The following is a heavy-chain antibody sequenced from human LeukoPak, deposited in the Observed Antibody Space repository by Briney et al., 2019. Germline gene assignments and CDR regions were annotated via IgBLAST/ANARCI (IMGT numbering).Heavy chain of an antibody. Sequence: PGGSLRLSCAASAFTFSNYAMSWVRQAPGKGLRWVSRISESGNSANYADSVKGRFTISRDNAKNMVYLQMDSLRAEDTAIYYCARHLHDWGQGTLVSVSS. D-gene: IGHD3-16*01. J-gene: IGHJ4*02. CDR3: ARHLHD. CDR1: AFTFSNYA. V-gene: IGHV3-23*01. CDR2: ISESGNSA.